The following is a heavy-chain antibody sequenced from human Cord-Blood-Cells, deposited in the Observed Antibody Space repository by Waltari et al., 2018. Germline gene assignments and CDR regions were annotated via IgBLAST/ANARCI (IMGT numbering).Heavy chain of an antibody. V-gene: IGHV4-4*02. CDR3: ARFSMGVDAFDI. Sequence: QVQLQESGPGLVKPSGTLSLTCAVSGGPISSSNRWRSFRQPPGKGLEWIGEIYHSGSTNYNPSLKSRVTISVDKSKNQFSLKLSSVTAADTAVYYCARFSMGVDAFDIWGQGTMVTVSS. CDR2: IYHSGST. CDR1: GGPISSSNR. D-gene: IGHD3-10*01. J-gene: IGHJ3*02.